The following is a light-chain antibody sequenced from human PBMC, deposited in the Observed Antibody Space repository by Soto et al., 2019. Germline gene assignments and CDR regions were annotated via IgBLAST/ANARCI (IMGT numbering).Light chain of an antibody. CDR2: SND. CDR1: SSNIGSNT. CDR3: AAWDDSPNGYV. Sequence: QSVLTQPPSASGTPGQRVTISCSGSSSNIGSNTVNWFQQLPGTAPKLLISSNDQRPSGVPDRFSGSKSGTSASLAVSGLQSEDEADYYCAAWDDSPNGYVFGTGTKVTVL. J-gene: IGLJ1*01. V-gene: IGLV1-44*01.